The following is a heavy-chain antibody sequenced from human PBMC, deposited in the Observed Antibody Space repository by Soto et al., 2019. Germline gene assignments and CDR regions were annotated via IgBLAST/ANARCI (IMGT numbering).Heavy chain of an antibody. CDR3: ARDRGDDSSQSDAFDI. D-gene: IGHD3-22*01. V-gene: IGHV3-33*01. J-gene: IGHJ3*02. Sequence: GGSLRLSCAASGFTFSSYGMHWVRQAPGKGLEWVAVIWYDGSNKYYADSVKGRFTISRDNSKNTLYLQMNSLRAEDTAVYYCARDRGDDSSQSDAFDIWGQGTMVTVSS. CDR2: IWYDGSNK. CDR1: GFTFSSYG.